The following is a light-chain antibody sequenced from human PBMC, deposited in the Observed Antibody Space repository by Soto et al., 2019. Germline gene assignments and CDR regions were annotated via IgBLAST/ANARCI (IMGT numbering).Light chain of an antibody. CDR2: GNN. J-gene: IGLJ3*02. CDR3: HSYDSSLSGSV. Sequence: QSVLTQPPSVSGAPGQRVTISCTGRSSNIGAGYDVHWYQQLPGTAPKLLIYGNNNRPSGVPDRFSGSKSGTSASLSITGLQAEDEADYYCHSYDSSLSGSVFGGGTKLTVL. V-gene: IGLV1-40*01. CDR1: SSNIGAGYD.